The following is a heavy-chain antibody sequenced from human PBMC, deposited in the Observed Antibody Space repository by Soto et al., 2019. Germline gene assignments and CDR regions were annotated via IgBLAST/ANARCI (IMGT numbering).Heavy chain of an antibody. D-gene: IGHD6-6*01. CDR2: IYPGDSDT. CDR3: ARDGLSSSSSFDY. J-gene: IGHJ4*02. CDR1: GYSFTDYR. Sequence: EVQLVQSGAEVTKPGESLKISCKASGYSFTDYRIGWVRQMPGKGLEWMGIIYPGDSDTKYSPSFQGQVTMSADKSISTAYLQWNSLKASDTAMYYCARDGLSSSSSFDYWGQGTLVTVSS. V-gene: IGHV5-51*01.